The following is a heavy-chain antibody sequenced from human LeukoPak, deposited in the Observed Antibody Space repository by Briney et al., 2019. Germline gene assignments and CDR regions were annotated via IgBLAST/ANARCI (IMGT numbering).Heavy chain of an antibody. CDR1: GFTFSSYA. D-gene: IGHD3-10*01. J-gene: IGHJ4*02. Sequence: GGSLRLSCAASGFTFSSYAMSWVRQAPGKGLEWVSAISGSGGSTYYADSVKGRFTISRDNSKNTLYLQMNSLRAEDTAVYYCAKAGPRHYCGSGSYYRLRSYYFDYWGQGTLVTVSS. CDR3: AKAGPRHYCGSGSYYRLRSYYFDY. CDR2: ISGSGGST. V-gene: IGHV3-23*01.